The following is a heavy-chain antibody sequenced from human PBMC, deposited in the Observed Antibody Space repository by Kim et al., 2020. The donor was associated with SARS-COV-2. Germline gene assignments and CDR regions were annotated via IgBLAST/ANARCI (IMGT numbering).Heavy chain of an antibody. CDR3: ARFHLYYYYYGMDV. CDR1: GFTFSSYS. J-gene: IGHJ6*02. Sequence: LSLSCAASGFTFSSYSMNWVRQAPGKGLEWVSSISSSSSYIYYADSVKGRFTISRDNAKNSLYLQMNSLRAEDTAVYYCARFHLYYYYYGMDVWGQGTTVTVSS. V-gene: IGHV3-21*01. D-gene: IGHD3-3*02. CDR2: ISSSSSYI.